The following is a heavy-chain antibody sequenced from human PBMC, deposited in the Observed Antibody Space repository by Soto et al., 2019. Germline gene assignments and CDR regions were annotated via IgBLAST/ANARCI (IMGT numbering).Heavy chain of an antibody. J-gene: IGHJ4*02. V-gene: IGHV2-5*02. CDR2: LYWDDDK. CDR1: GFSLSTTRVG. CDR3: AHSKTSGMRYYFDY. Sequence: QITLKESGPTLVKPTQTLTLTCTFSGFSLSTTRVGVGWIRQPPGEALEWLALLYWDDDKLYSPSLKRRLTITKDTSKNQVVRTLTNMDPVDTATYYCAHSKTSGMRYYFDYWGQGTLVTVSS.